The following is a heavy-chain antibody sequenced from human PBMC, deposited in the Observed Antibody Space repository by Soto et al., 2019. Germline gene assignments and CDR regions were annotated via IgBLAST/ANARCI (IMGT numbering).Heavy chain of an antibody. V-gene: IGHV3-74*01. CDR2: IKTGGTYA. D-gene: IGHD3-22*01. J-gene: IGHJ4*02. CDR1: GFTFSTDW. Sequence: EVQLVESGGDLVQPGGSLRLSCAASGFTFSTDWMHWVRQAPGKGLLWVSRIKTGGTYATYADAVKGRFTISRDNAKNSLYLQMNSLRVEDASVYYCASGGRGYYASWGQGTLVNVSS. CDR3: ASGGRGYYAS.